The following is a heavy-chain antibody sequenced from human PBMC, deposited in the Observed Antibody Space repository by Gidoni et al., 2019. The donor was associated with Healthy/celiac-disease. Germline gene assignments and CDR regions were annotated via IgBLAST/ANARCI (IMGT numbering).Heavy chain of an antibody. Sequence: LQLQESGPGLVKPSETLALTCSVSGGSISSSSYYWGWIRQPPGKGLEWIGSIYYSGSTYYNPSLKSRVTISVDTSKSQFSLKLSSVTAADTAVYYCASFYGSGPYYYYYMDVWGKGTTVTVSS. CDR2: IYYSGST. J-gene: IGHJ6*03. CDR3: ASFYGSGPYYYYYMDV. D-gene: IGHD3-10*01. CDR1: GGSISSSSYY. V-gene: IGHV4-39*01.